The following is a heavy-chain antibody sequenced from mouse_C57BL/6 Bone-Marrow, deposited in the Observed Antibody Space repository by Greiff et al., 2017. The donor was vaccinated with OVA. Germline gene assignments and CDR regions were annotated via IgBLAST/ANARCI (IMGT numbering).Heavy chain of an antibody. J-gene: IGHJ3*01. CDR3: ARSYDPLAY. CDR2: INPNNGGT. D-gene: IGHD2-3*01. CDR1: GYTFTDYN. Sequence: EVQLQQSGPELVKPGASVKMSCKASGYTFTDYNMHWVKQSPGQSLEWIGYINPNNGGTSYNQKFKGKATLTVNKSSSTAYMELSSLTSVDSAVYYCARSYDPLAYWGQGTLVTVSA. V-gene: IGHV1-22*01.